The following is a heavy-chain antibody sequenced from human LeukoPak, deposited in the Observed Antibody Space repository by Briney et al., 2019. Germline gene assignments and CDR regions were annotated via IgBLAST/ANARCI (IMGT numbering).Heavy chain of an antibody. D-gene: IGHD3/OR15-3a*01. V-gene: IGHV3-30*04. Sequence: GGSLRLSCTVSGFTFNTFAMHWVRQSPGKGLEWVALISYDGNDKYYRDSVKGRFTISRDISKNTVYLQMNSLRPEDTAVYYCARDPRYRIFGPLDYWGQGTLVTVSS. J-gene: IGHJ4*02. CDR2: ISYDGNDK. CDR3: ARDPRYRIFGPLDY. CDR1: GFTFNTFA.